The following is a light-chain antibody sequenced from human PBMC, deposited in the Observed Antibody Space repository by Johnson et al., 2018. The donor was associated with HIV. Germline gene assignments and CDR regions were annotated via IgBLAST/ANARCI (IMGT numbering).Light chain of an antibody. Sequence: QSVLTQPPSVSAAPGQKVTISCSGSSSNIGNNYVSWYQQLPGTAPRLLIYENSNRPSGIPDRFSASKSGTSATLGITGLQPGDEADYYCGTWDSSLSAYVFGTGTKVTVL. J-gene: IGLJ1*01. V-gene: IGLV1-51*02. CDR2: ENS. CDR1: SSNIGNNY. CDR3: GTWDSSLSAYV.